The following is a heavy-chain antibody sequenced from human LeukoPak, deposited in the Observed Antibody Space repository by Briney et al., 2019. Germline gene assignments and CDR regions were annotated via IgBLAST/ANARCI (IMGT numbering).Heavy chain of an antibody. CDR3: ARAGAEWELLRNYFDY. CDR2: IYYSGST. J-gene: IGHJ4*02. V-gene: IGHV4-59*12. CDR1: GGSISSYY. Sequence: SETLSLTCTVPGGSISSYYWSWIRQPPGKGLEWIGYIYYSGSTNYNPSLKSRVTISVDTSKNQFSLKLSSVTAADTAVYYCARAGAEWELLRNYFDYWGQGTLVTVSS. D-gene: IGHD1-26*01.